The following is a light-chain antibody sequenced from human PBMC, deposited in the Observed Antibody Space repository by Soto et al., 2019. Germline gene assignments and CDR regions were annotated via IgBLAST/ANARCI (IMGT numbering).Light chain of an antibody. J-gene: IGKJ1*01. Sequence: IVMTQSPAILSVFTGGRASLSCRASQSVSNNLAWYQKKPGQAPRLLIYGASTRAAGISVRFSGSGSGTEFTLIISSLQSDDSAVYYCQQYHNAGSTFGQGTKVEI. CDR3: QQYHNAGST. CDR2: GAS. V-gene: IGKV3-15*01. CDR1: QSVSNN.